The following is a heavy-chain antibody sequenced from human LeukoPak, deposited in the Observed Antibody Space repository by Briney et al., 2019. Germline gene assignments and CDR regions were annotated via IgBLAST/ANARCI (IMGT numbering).Heavy chain of an antibody. D-gene: IGHD3-16*01. CDR2: IGGTHSNI. Sequence: GGSLRLSCAASGFTFSIYSMNWVRQAPGKGLEWVSYIGGTHSNIYYADSVKGRFTISRDDAKNSLYLQMNSLRDEDTAVYYWARDRTYVFDPWAKEPRVTVS. CDR3: ARDRTYVFDP. CDR1: GFTFSIYS. V-gene: IGHV3-48*02. J-gene: IGHJ5*02.